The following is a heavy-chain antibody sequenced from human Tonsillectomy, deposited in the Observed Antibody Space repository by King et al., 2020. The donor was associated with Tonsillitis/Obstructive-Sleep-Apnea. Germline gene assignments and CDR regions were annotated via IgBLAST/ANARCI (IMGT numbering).Heavy chain of an antibody. CDR3: ARLPSERQLVGEYFDY. V-gene: IGHV4-59*08. Sequence: QMQLQESGPGLVKPSETLSLTCTVSGGSISSYYWSWIRQPPGKGLEWIGYIYYSGSTNYNPSLKSRVTISVDTSKNQFSLKLSAVTAADTAVYYCARLPSERQLVGEYFDYWGQGTLVTVSS. CDR1: GGSISSYY. D-gene: IGHD6-13*01. CDR2: IYYSGST. J-gene: IGHJ4*02.